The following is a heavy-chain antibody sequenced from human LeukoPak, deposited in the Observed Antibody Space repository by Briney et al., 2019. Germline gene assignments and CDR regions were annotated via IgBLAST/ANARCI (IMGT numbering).Heavy chain of an antibody. Sequence: GGSLRLSCAAPGFTLSSDWRRWVRQARGKGLQGVANINQEGSEKYYVDAVKGRFTISRDNAKNSLYLQMKSLRTEDTAVYYCARYGALDYWGQGTLVTVSS. V-gene: IGHV3-7*04. CDR3: ARYGALDY. CDR1: GFTLSSDW. D-gene: IGHD4-17*01. CDR2: INQEGSEK. J-gene: IGHJ4*02.